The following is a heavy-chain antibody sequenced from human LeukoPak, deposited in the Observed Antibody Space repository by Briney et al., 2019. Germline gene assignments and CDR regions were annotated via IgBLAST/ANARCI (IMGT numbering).Heavy chain of an antibody. J-gene: IGHJ3*02. V-gene: IGHV4-30-2*01. CDR3: VRGYYYDSSGYWVRAFDI. D-gene: IGHD3-22*01. CDR2: MYHSGTT. CDR1: GGSISSGGYS. Sequence: SQTLSPTCAVSGGSISSGGYSWSWIRQPPGMGLEWIGYMYHSGTTHYNPSLKSRVTISVDRSKNQFSLKLSSVTAADTAVYYCVRGYYYDSSGYWVRAFDIWGQGTMVTVSS.